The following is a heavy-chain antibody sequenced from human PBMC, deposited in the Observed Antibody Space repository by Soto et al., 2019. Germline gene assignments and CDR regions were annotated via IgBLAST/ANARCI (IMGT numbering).Heavy chain of an antibody. V-gene: IGHV1-18*01. Sequence: GASVNVSCKASGYTFTSDGISWVRQAPGQGLEGMGWISAYNGNTNYAQKLQGRVTMTTDTSTSTAYMEMRSLRSDDTAVYYCAREGGEAAWSGGDNWFDPWGQGTLVTVSS. D-gene: IGHD2-15*01. CDR2: ISAYNGNT. CDR3: AREGGEAAWSGGDNWFDP. J-gene: IGHJ5*02. CDR1: GYTFTSDG.